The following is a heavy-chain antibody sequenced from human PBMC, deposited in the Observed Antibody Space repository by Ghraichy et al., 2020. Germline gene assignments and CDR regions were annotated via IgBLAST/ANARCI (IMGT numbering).Heavy chain of an antibody. Sequence: SGPTLVKPTQTLTLTCTFSGFSLSTSGVGVGWIRQPPGKALEWLALIYWDDDKRYSPSLKSRLTITKDTSKNQVVLTMTNMDPVDTATYYCAHRLSGYDSSGQIYYFDYWGQGTLVTVSS. V-gene: IGHV2-5*02. J-gene: IGHJ4*02. CDR1: GFSLSTSGVG. CDR2: IYWDDDK. CDR3: AHRLSGYDSSGQIYYFDY. D-gene: IGHD3-22*01.